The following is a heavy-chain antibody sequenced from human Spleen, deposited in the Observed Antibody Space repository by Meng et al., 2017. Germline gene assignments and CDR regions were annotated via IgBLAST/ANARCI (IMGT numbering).Heavy chain of an antibody. CDR1: GYTFTSNA. J-gene: IGHJ4*02. CDR3: ARVREGLPDY. V-gene: IGHV1-69*06. Sequence: QVHLVQSGSELKKPGASVKVSCKASGYTFTSNAMNWVRQAPGQGLEWMGGIIPIFGTANYAQKFQGRVTITADKSTSTAYMELSSLRSEDTAVYYCARVREGLPDYWGQGTLVTGSS. D-gene: IGHD1-26*01. CDR2: IIPIFGTA.